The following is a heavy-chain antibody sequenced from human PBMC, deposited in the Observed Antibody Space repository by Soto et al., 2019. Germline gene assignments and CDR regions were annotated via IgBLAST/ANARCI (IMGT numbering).Heavy chain of an antibody. CDR2: ISAYHGNT. D-gene: IGHD3-9*01. J-gene: IGHJ5*02. CDR1: GYTFTSYG. Sequence: ASVKVSCKASGYTFTSYGISWVRQAPGQGLEWMGWISAYHGNTNYAQKLQGRVTMTTDTSTSTAYMELRSLRSDDTAVYYCARAEQSYDMLTGFFDPWGQGTMVTVSS. V-gene: IGHV1-18*04. CDR3: ARAEQSYDMLTGFFDP.